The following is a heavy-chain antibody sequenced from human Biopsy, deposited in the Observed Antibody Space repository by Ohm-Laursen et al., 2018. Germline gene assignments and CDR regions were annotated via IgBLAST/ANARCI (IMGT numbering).Heavy chain of an antibody. CDR3: ARDYDTSGYYYVS. V-gene: IGHV4-39*01. CDR2: IFYRGST. Sequence: SETLSLTCTVSGGSISNNNYYWGWIRQPPGKGLEWIGSIFYRGSTRYKPSLKSRVNISVDTSKNQFSLKLNSMTAADTAVYYCARDYDTSGYYYVSWGQGTLVTVSS. CDR1: GGSISNNNYY. D-gene: IGHD3-22*01. J-gene: IGHJ5*02.